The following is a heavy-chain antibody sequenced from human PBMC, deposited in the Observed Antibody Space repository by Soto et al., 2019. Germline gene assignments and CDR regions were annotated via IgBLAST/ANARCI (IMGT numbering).Heavy chain of an antibody. V-gene: IGHV1-18*01. D-gene: IGHD3-3*01. CDR2: ISAYNGNT. J-gene: IGHJ5*02. Sequence: ASVKVSCKASGYTFTSYGISWVRQAPGQGLEWMGWISAYNGNTNYAQKLQGGVTMTTDTSTSTAYMELRSLRSDDTAVYYCARGIITIFGVVPNWFDPWGQGTLVTVSS. CDR3: ARGIITIFGVVPNWFDP. CDR1: GYTFTSYG.